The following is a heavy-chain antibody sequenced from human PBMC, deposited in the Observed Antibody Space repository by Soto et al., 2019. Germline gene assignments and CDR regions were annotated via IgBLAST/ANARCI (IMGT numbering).Heavy chain of an antibody. J-gene: IGHJ4*02. D-gene: IGHD3-22*01. CDR1: GFTFSSYA. CDR3: ARDPFTRDSSGHFHY. V-gene: IGHV3-30-3*01. Sequence: QVQLVESGGGVVQPGRSLRLSCAASGFTFSSYAMHWVRQAPGKGLEWVAVISYDGSNKYYADSVKGRFTISRDNSKNTQYMQMNSLRAEDTAVYYCARDPFTRDSSGHFHYWGQGTLVTVSS. CDR2: ISYDGSNK.